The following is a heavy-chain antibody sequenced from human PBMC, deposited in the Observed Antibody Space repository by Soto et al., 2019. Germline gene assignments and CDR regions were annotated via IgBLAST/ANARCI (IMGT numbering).Heavy chain of an antibody. J-gene: IGHJ6*02. CDR1: GFTFSIYE. CDR2: ISVSGSTT. Sequence: PGGSLRLSCAASGFTFSIYEMNWVRQAPGKGLEWVSYISVSGSTTYYADSVKGRFTISRDNAKNSLYLQMNSLRAEDTAVYYCARDAPSDDHWSGYSHGMDVWGQGTLVTVSS. CDR3: ARDAPSDDHWSGYSHGMDV. V-gene: IGHV3-48*03. D-gene: IGHD3-3*01.